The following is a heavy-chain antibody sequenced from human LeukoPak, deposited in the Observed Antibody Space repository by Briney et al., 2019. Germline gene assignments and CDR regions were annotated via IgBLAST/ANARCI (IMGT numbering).Heavy chain of an antibody. CDR2: ITSTSSYI. J-gene: IGHJ4*02. CDR3: ARDFRFHDDY. CDR1: GFTFSTYN. V-gene: IGHV3-21*01. Sequence: PGGSLRLSCAASGFTFSTYNMNWVRQAPGKGLEWVSSITSTSSYIYYADSVKGRFTISRDNAKSSLYLQMNSLRVEDTAVYYCARDFRFHDDYWGQGTLVTVSS.